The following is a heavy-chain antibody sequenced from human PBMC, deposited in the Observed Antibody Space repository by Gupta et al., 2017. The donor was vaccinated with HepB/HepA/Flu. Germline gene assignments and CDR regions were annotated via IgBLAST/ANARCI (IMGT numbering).Heavy chain of an antibody. V-gene: IGHV4-31*03. CDR1: GGSISSGGDY. D-gene: IGHD2-15*01. Sequence: QVQLQESGPGLVKPSQTLSLTCTVAGGSISSGGDYWSWIRQHPGKCLVWIGYSDYSPGTYYFSTLKSRLTISVETLWNQFSRNLRPVPAADSAGYCCGLFVVRAGWYDPW. J-gene: IGHJ5*02. CDR2: SDYSPGT. CDR3: GLFVVRAGWYDP.